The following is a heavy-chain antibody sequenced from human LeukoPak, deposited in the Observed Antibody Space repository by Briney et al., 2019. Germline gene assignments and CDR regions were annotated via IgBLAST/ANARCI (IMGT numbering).Heavy chain of an antibody. V-gene: IGHV3-49*04. CDR3: TFAYGSGSRRQHYYYYYGMDV. CDR1: GFTFGAYA. D-gene: IGHD3-10*01. J-gene: IGHJ6*04. CDR2: IISKADGGTT. Sequence: GGSLRLSCTASGFTFGAYAMSWVREGPGGGLGWVGFIISKADGGTTEYAASVKGRFTISRDDSKSIAYLQMNSLKTEDTAVYYCTFAYGSGSRRQHYYYYYGMDVWGKGTTVTVSS.